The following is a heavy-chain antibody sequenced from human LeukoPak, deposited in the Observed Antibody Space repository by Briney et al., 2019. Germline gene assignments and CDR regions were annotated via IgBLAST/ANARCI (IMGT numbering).Heavy chain of an antibody. CDR2: INHSGST. CDR3: ARGPMVRGPRARPATVWFDP. J-gene: IGHJ5*02. V-gene: IGHV4-34*01. D-gene: IGHD3-10*01. CDR1: GGSFSGYY. Sequence: SETLSLTCAVYGGSFSGYYWSWIRQPPGKGLEWIGEINHSGSTNYNPSFKSRVTISVDTSKNQFSLKLSSVTAADTAVYYCARGPMVRGPRARPATVWFDPWGQGTLVTVSS.